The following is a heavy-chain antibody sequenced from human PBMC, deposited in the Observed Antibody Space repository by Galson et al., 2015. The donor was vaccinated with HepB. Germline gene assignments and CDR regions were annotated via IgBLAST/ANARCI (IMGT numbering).Heavy chain of an antibody. V-gene: IGHV1-69*13. CDR1: GGTFSSYSTYS. Sequence: SVKVSCKASGGTFSSYSTYSINWVRQAPGQGLEWMGGINPPYYSVNYARRFQGRVTITADESTSTAYMELSSLRSGDTAVYYCAAVYRGVWPPHSPFDYWGQGTLVIASS. J-gene: IGHJ4*02. CDR3: AAVYRGVWPPHSPFDY. D-gene: IGHD6-19*01. CDR2: INPPYYSV.